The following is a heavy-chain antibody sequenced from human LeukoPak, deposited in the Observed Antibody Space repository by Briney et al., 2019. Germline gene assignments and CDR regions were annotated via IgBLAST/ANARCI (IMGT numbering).Heavy chain of an antibody. CDR1: GGSITSSY. V-gene: IGHV4-59*01. Sequence: PSETLSLTCTVAGGSITSSYWSWIRQSPGKGLEWIGYIHYTGSTNYNPSLKSRVTMLIDTSKNQFSLKLSSVTAADTAVYYCARGRYSAGDNWFDPWGQGTLVTVSS. CDR3: ARGRYSAGDNWFDP. D-gene: IGHD3-9*01. J-gene: IGHJ5*02. CDR2: IHYTGST.